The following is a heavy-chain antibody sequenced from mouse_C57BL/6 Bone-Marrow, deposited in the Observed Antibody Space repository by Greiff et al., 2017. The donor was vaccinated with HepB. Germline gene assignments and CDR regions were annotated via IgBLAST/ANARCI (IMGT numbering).Heavy chain of an antibody. V-gene: IGHV1-19*01. CDR2: INPYNGGT. D-gene: IGHD1-1*01. J-gene: IGHJ2*01. Sequence: VQLQQSGPVLVKPGASVKMSCKASGYTFTDYYMNWVKQSHGKSLEWIGVINPYNGGTSYNQKFKGKATLTVDKSSSTAYMELNSLTSEDSAVYYCANYYGSVFDYWGQGTTLTVSS. CDR1: GYTFTDYY. CDR3: ANYYGSVFDY.